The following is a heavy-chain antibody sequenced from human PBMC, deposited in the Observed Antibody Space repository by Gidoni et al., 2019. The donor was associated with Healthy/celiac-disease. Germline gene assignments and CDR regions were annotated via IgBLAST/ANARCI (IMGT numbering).Heavy chain of an antibody. J-gene: IGHJ4*02. D-gene: IGHD3-22*01. CDR1: GFTFSAYY. CDR3: ARYRTVDYDSSGYEGGIDY. Sequence: QVQLVESGGGLVKPGGSLRLSCAASGFTFSAYYMSWIRQAPGKGLEWVSYISSSGSTIYYADSVKGRFTISRDNAKNSLYLQMNSLRAEDTAVYYCARYRTVDYDSSGYEGGIDYWGQGTLVTVSS. V-gene: IGHV3-11*01. CDR2: ISSSGSTI.